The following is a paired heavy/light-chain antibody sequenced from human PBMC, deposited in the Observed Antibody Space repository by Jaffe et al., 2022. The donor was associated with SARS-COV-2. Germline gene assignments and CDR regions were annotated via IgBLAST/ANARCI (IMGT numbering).Heavy chain of an antibody. V-gene: IGHV4-61*02. D-gene: IGHD3-10*01. Sequence: QVQLQESGPGLVKPSQTLSLTCTVSGGSLSTNSYYWSWIRQPAGKGLEWIGRIYISGNTNYNPSLKSRVTISVDTSKNQFSLKLTSVTAADTAVYYCAAERFGDIPLWGQGTLVAVSS. CDR3: AAERFGDIPL. CDR1: GGSLSTNSYY. J-gene: IGHJ4*02. CDR2: IYISGNT.
Light chain of an antibody. Sequence: DIQMTQSPSTLSASVGDRVTITCRASQSIDSWLAWYQQRPGKAPKLLIYKASSLESGVPSRFSGSRSGTEFTLTISSLQPDDFATYYCQQYNSDLRTFGQGTKVEIK. V-gene: IGKV1-5*03. CDR3: QQYNSDLRT. CDR2: KAS. CDR1: QSIDSW. J-gene: IGKJ1*01.